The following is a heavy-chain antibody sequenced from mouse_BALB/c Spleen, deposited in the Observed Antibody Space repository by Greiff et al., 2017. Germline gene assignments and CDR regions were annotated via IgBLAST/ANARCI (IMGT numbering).Heavy chain of an antibody. Sequence: QVQLQESGPGLVAPSQSLSITCTVSGFSLTSYGVHWVRQPPGKGLEWLGVIWAGGSTNYNSALMSRLSISKDNSKSQVFLKMNSLQTDDTALYYCANMITTAGYAMDYWGQGTSVTVSS. CDR2: IWAGGST. CDR3: ANMITTAGYAMDY. D-gene: IGHD2-4*01. V-gene: IGHV2-9*02. CDR1: GFSLTSYG. J-gene: IGHJ4*01.